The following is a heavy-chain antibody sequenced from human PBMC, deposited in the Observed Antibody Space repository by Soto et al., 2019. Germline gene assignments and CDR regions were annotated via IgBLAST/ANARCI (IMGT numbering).Heavy chain of an antibody. CDR2: IYYSGST. CDR3: AREPTI. Sequence: QVQLQESGPGLVKPSQTLSLTCTVSGGSISSGGYYWSWIRQHPGKGLEWIGSIYYSGSTYYNPXQXRLXTISVGTSKNQFSLKLSSVTAADTAVYYCAREPTIWGQGTLVTVSS. J-gene: IGHJ4*02. D-gene: IGHD1-26*01. V-gene: IGHV4-31*01. CDR1: GGSISSGGYY.